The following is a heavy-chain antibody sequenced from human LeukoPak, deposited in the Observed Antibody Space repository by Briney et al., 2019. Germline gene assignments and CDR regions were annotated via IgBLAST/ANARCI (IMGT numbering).Heavy chain of an antibody. CDR3: ASSLPTYYDILTGYSNDAFDI. D-gene: IGHD3-9*01. CDR2: INPNSGGT. Sequence: ASGKVSCKASAYTFTGYYMHWVRQAPGQGLEWMGWINPNSGGTNYAQKFQGRVTMTRDTSISTAYMELSRLRSDDTAVYYCASSLPTYYDILTGYSNDAFDIWGQGTMVTVSS. CDR1: AYTFTGYY. J-gene: IGHJ3*02. V-gene: IGHV1-2*02.